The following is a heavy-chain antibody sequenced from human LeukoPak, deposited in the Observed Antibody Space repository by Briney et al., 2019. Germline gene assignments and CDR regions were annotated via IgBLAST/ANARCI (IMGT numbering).Heavy chain of an antibody. CDR1: GFTFSSYG. V-gene: IGHV3-33*01. D-gene: IGHD4-23*01. CDR3: ARDYSGGNPVLDY. J-gene: IGHJ4*02. Sequence: GGSLRLSCAASGFTFSSYGMHWVRQAPGKGLEWVAVIWYDGSNKYYADSVKGRFTISRDNSKNTLYLQMNSLRAEDTAVYYCARDYSGGNPVLDYWGQGTLVTVSS. CDR2: IWYDGSNK.